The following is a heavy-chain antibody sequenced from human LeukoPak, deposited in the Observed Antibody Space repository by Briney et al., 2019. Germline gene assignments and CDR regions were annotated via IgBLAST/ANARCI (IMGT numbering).Heavy chain of an antibody. Sequence: ASVKVSCKASGYTFTGYYMHWVQQAPGQGLEWMGWINPNSGGTNYAQKFQGRVTMTRDTSISTAYMELSRLRSDDTAVYYCARADEYYYDSSGYYYWGQGTLVTVSS. CDR3: ARADEYYYDSSGYYY. D-gene: IGHD3-22*01. J-gene: IGHJ4*02. V-gene: IGHV1-2*02. CDR1: GYTFTGYY. CDR2: INPNSGGT.